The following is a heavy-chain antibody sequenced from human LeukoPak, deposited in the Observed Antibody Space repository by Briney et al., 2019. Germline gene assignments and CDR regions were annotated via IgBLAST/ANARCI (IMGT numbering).Heavy chain of an antibody. D-gene: IGHD1-26*01. CDR3: ARHDPIVGTPDAFDI. V-gene: IGHV4-59*08. CDR1: GGSICSYY. J-gene: IGHJ3*02. Sequence: PSETLSLTCTVSGGSICSYYWSWIRQPPGKGLEWIAYIYYSGSTDYNPSLKSRVTISLDTSKNQFSLKLSSVTAADTAVYHCARHDPIVGTPDAFDIWGQGTMVTVSS. CDR2: IYYSGST.